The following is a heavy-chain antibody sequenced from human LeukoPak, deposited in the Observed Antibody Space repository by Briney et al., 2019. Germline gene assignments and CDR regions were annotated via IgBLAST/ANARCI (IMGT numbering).Heavy chain of an antibody. J-gene: IGHJ4*02. CDR1: GFTLSNYG. D-gene: IGHD5-12*01. CDR2: IWFDGTNK. V-gene: IGHV3-33*01. Sequence: QPGRSLRLSCAASGFTLSNYGMHWVRQAPGKGLEWVAVIWFDGTNKYYADSVRGRFTISRDNSKNTLYLQMSSLRAEDTAVYYCARDRGVAAHLDYWGQGTLVTVSS. CDR3: ARDRGVAAHLDY.